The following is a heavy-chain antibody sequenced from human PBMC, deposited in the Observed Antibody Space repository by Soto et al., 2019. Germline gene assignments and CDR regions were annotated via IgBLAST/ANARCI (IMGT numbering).Heavy chain of an antibody. CDR1: GYTFTSYY. Sequence: ASVKVSCKASGYTFTSYYMHWVRQAPGQGLEWMGIINPSGGSTSYAQKFQGRVTMTRDTSTSTVYMELSSLRSEDTAVYYCAREGGIKAYCGGDCYSTDAFDIWGQATMVPVSS. D-gene: IGHD2-21*02. CDR2: INPSGGST. J-gene: IGHJ3*02. CDR3: AREGGIKAYCGGDCYSTDAFDI. V-gene: IGHV1-46*01.